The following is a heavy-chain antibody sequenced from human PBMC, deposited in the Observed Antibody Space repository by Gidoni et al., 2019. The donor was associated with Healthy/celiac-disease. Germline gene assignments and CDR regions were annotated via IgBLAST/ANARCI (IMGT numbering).Heavy chain of an antibody. J-gene: IGHJ3*02. CDR2: IDPSDSYT. CDR3: ARHAYDILTGYYNGGSAFDI. D-gene: IGHD3-9*01. CDR1: GYSFTSYW. Sequence: EVQLVQSGAAVKTPGESLRNSCKGSGYSFTSYWISWVRQMPGKGPEWMGRIDPSDSYTNYSPSFQGHVTISADKSISTAYLQWSSLKASDTAMYYCARHAYDILTGYYNGGSAFDIWGQGTMVTVSS. V-gene: IGHV5-10-1*03.